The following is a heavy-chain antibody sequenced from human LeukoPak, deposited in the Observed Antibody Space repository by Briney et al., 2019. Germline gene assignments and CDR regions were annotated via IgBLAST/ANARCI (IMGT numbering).Heavy chain of an antibody. CDR1: GGSISIYY. Sequence: SETLSLACTVSGGSISIYYWSWIRQPPGKGLEWIGYIYYSGGTNYNPSLKSRVTISVDTSKNQFSLKLSSVTAADTAVYYCARASSYYDFWSGYFLDAFDIWGQGTMVTVSS. J-gene: IGHJ3*02. D-gene: IGHD3-3*01. CDR2: IYYSGGT. V-gene: IGHV4-59*01. CDR3: ARASSYYDFWSGYFLDAFDI.